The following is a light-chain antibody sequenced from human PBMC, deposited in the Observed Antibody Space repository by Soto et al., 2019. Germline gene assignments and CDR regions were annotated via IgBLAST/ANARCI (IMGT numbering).Light chain of an antibody. V-gene: IGLV2-14*01. CDR1: SSDFGGYNY. J-gene: IGLJ1*01. CDR3: CSYTSSNSLV. CDR2: DVS. Sequence: QSVLTQPASVSGSPGQSITISCTGTSSDFGGYNYVSWYQQHPGRAPKVLIYDVSNRPAAVSDRFSGSRSGNTASLTISGLHSEDEADYYCCSYTSSNSLVFGTGTKVTVL.